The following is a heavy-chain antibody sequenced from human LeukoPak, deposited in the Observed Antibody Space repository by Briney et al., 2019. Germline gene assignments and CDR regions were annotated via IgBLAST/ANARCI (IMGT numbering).Heavy chain of an antibody. D-gene: IGHD2-2*01. CDR3: AKDLYCSSTSCYMDV. V-gene: IGHV3-33*06. J-gene: IGHJ6*03. CDR1: GFIFSSFG. Sequence: GGSLRLSRVASGFIFSSFGMHWVRQAPGKGLEWVAIIWHHGSKTYYGDSVKGRFTISRDNSKNTLYLQMNSLGAEDTAVYYCAKDLYCSSTSCYMDVWGKGTTVTVSS. CDR2: IWHHGSKT.